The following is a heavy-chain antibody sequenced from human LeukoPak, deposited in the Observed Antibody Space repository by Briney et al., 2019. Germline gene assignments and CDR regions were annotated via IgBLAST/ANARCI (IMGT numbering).Heavy chain of an antibody. CDR2: INSNSGGT. CDR1: GYTFTDYY. CDR3: ARTSLAASRADFDY. J-gene: IGHJ4*02. V-gene: IGHV1-2*02. D-gene: IGHD6-6*01. Sequence: ASVKVSCKNSGYTFTDYYIHWMRQAPGQGLEWMGWINSNSGGTSYAQKFQGRVTLTRDTPTRTAFMELNRLTSDDTAVYYCARTSLAASRADFDYWGQGTVVTVSS.